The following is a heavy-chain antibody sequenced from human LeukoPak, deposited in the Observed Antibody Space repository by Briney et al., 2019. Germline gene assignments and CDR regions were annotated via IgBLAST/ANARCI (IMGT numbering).Heavy chain of an antibody. J-gene: IGHJ2*01. CDR2: IYYSGST. D-gene: IGHD6-6*01. Sequence: KPSEALLLTCTVPGASVSSASSYWTWIRQPPGKGLERTGYIYYSGSTHYNPSHKSRVTLSVDRSKNQFSLKLTSVTAADTAVYYCANRGSIADWYFDLWGRGTLVTVSS. CDR1: GASVSSASSY. CDR3: ANRGSIADWYFDL. V-gene: IGHV4-61*01.